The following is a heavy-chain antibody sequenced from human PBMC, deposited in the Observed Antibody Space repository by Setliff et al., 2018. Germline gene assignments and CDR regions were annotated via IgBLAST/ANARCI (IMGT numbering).Heavy chain of an antibody. J-gene: IGHJ6*03. CDR2: TIPMFGST. Sequence: SVKVSCKASGGTFSSYGISWVRQAPGQGLEWMGGTIPMFGSTKYAQKFQERVTIIKDESTSTAYMEVSSLRTEDTAVYYCAREGVDTRSSTDYRYYMDVWGKGTTVTVSS. D-gene: IGHD5-18*01. CDR3: AREGVDTRSSTDYRYYMDV. V-gene: IGHV1-69*05. CDR1: GGTFSSYG.